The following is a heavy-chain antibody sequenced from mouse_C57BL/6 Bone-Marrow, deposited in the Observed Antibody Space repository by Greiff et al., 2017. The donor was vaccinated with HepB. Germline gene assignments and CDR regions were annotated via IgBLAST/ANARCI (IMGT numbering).Heavy chain of an antibody. CDR3: ARTTTVVADWYFDV. J-gene: IGHJ1*03. V-gene: IGHV5-16*01. D-gene: IGHD1-1*01. CDR1: GFTFSDYY. Sequence: EVNLVESEGGLVQPGSSMKLSCTASGFTFSDYYMAWVRQVPEKGLEWVANINYDGSSTYYLDSLKSRFIISRDNAKNILYLQMSSLKSEDTATYYCARTTTVVADWYFDVWGTGTTVTVSS. CDR2: INYDGSST.